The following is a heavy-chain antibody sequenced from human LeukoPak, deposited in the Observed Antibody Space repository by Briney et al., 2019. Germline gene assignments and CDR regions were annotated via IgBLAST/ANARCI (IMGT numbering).Heavy chain of an antibody. CDR2: IYPGDSDT. CDR3: ARRPPLHYYDSSGYYAFDY. V-gene: IGHV5-51*01. J-gene: IGHJ4*02. D-gene: IGHD3-22*01. CDR1: GYSFTSYW. Sequence: GESLKISCKGSGYSFTSYWIGWVRQMPGKGLEWMGIIYPGDSDTRYSPSFQGQVTISADKSISTAYLQWSSLKASDTAMYYCARRPPLHYYDSSGYYAFDYWGQGTLVTVSS.